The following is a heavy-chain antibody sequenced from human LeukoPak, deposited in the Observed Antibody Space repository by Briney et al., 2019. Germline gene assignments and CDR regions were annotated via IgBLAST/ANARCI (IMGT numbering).Heavy chain of an antibody. Sequence: SETLSLTCAVYGGSFSGYYWSWIRQPPGKGLEWIGEINHSGSTNYNPSLKSRVTISVDTSKNQSSLKLSSVTAADTAVYYCARRLRGKYPDYWGQGTLVTVSS. V-gene: IGHV4-34*01. CDR1: GGSFSGYY. D-gene: IGHD6-6*01. CDR2: INHSGST. CDR3: ARRLRGKYPDY. J-gene: IGHJ4*02.